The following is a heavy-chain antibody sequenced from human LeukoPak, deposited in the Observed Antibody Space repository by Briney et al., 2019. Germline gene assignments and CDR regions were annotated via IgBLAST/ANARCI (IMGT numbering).Heavy chain of an antibody. CDR2: LNPNSGGT. Sequence: GASVKVSCKASGYTFTGYYMHWVRQAPGQGLEWMGRLNPNSGGTNYAQKFQGRVTMTRDTSISTAYMELSRLRSDDTAVYYCARVGRHCSSTSCYKEGNWFDPWGQGTLVTVSS. CDR3: ARVGRHCSSTSCYKEGNWFDP. CDR1: GYTFTGYY. V-gene: IGHV1-2*06. D-gene: IGHD2-2*02. J-gene: IGHJ5*02.